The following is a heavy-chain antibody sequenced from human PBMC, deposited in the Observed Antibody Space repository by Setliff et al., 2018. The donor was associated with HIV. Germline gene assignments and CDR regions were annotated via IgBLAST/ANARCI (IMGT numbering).Heavy chain of an antibody. CDR1: GFTFSDYY. CDR2: ISSSGTTT. Sequence: GGSLRLSCAGSGSGGPGFTFSDYYMSWVRQAPGKGLEWLSYISSSGTTTYYADSVKGRFTISRDNAKNSVLLQMNSMKSDDTATYYCVGHYYDPLTGYYVWFFDVWGRGTLVTVSS. J-gene: IGHJ2*01. CDR3: VGHYYDPLTGYYVWFFDV. V-gene: IGHV3-11*01. D-gene: IGHD3-9*01.